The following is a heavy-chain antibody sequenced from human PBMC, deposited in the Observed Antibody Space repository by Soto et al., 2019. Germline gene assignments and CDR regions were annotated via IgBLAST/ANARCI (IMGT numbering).Heavy chain of an antibody. J-gene: IGHJ4*02. Sequence: SETLSLTCTVSGGSISSYYWSWIRQPPGKGLEWIDYIYYNGSTNYNPSLKSRVTISVDTSKNQFSLKLSSVTAADTAVYYCARLTDCGGDCPLFDYWGQGTLVTVSS. CDR3: ARLTDCGGDCPLFDY. V-gene: IGHV4-59*01. CDR1: GGSISSYY. D-gene: IGHD2-21*02. CDR2: IYYNGST.